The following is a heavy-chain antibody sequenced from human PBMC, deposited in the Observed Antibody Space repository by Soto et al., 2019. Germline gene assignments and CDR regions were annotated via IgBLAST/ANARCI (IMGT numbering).Heavy chain of an antibody. CDR2: INTGNANT. V-gene: IGHV1-3*04. Sequence: ASVKVSCKASGYTFTIYAIHWVRQAPGQRLEWMGWINTGNANTKYSQRLQGRLTITRDTSATTAYMELSSLTSEDTAVYYCARDLVTVAHPFDYWGQGTLVTVSS. D-gene: IGHD4-17*01. J-gene: IGHJ4*02. CDR1: GYTFTIYA. CDR3: ARDLVTVAHPFDY.